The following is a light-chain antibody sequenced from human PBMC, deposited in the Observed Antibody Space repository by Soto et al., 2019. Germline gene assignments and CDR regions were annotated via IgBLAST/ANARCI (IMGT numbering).Light chain of an antibody. Sequence: DIQMTQSPPTLSASVGDRVTITCRASQSIDRWLAWYQQRPGRAPKLLIYDVANLETGVPSRFSGSGSETEFTLTISSLQPDDFAIYYCQQYNSYPLTFGGGTKVDIK. J-gene: IGKJ4*01. CDR1: QSIDRW. V-gene: IGKV1-5*01. CDR3: QQYNSYPLT. CDR2: DVA.